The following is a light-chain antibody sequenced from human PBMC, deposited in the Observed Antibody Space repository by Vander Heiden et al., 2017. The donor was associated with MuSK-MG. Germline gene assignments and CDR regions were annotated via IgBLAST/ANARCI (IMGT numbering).Light chain of an antibody. CDR2: RNN. J-gene: IGLJ3*02. CDR1: SSNIGSNY. Sequence: QSVLTHPPSASGAPGQRVTISCSGSSSNIGSNYVYWYQQLPGTAPKLLIYRNNQRPSGVPDRFSGSKSGTSASLAISGLRSEDEADYYCAACDDSLSGRVFGGGTKLTVL. V-gene: IGLV1-47*01. CDR3: AACDDSLSGRV.